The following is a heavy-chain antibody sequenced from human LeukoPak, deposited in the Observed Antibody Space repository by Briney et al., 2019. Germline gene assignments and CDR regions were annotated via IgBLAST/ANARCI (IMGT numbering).Heavy chain of an antibody. CDR3: ARGGSDWFDP. D-gene: IGHD3-10*01. CDR2: IYYSGST. J-gene: IGHJ5*02. V-gene: IGHV4-59*01. Sequence: PSETLSLTCTVSGGSISSYYWSWIRQPPGKGLEWIGYIYYSGSTNYNPSLKSRVTISVDTSKNQFSLKLSSVTAADTAVYYCARGGSDWFDPWGQGTLVTVSS. CDR1: GGSISSYY.